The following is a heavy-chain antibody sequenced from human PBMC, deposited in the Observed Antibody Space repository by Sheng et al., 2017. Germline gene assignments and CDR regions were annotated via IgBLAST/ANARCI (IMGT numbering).Heavy chain of an antibody. CDR2: IIPILGVT. D-gene: IGHD4-17*01. J-gene: IGHJ4*02. V-gene: IGHV1-69*10. Sequence: QVQLVQSGADVKRPGSSVKVSCQASGDTFGRHTVSWLRQAPGQGPEWLGGIIPILGVTNYAPKFQTRFTITADTSSTTAYMQLNSLKFEDTAVYYCATGYGGNSHYADWGQGTLVIVSS. CDR3: ATGYGGNSHYAD. CDR1: GDTFGRHT.